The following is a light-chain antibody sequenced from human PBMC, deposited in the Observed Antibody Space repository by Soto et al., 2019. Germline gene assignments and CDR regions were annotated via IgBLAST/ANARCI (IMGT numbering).Light chain of an antibody. CDR2: AAS. CDR3: LQHNTYPWT. CDR1: QGIRKD. Sequence: DLQMTQSPSSLSASVGDRVIITCRASQGIRKDLGWYQQKAGKAPKRLIYAASSLQSGVPSRFSGSGSGTEFTLTISSLQPEDFATYYCLQHNTYPWTFGQGTKVEIK. J-gene: IGKJ1*01. V-gene: IGKV1-17*01.